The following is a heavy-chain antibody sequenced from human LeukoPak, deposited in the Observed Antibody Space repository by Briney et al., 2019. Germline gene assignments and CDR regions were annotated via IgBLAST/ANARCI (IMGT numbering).Heavy chain of an antibody. D-gene: IGHD3-22*01. CDR3: ARGGSGYDWYYDSSGYDFDY. CDR2: IHHSGTT. Sequence: SETLSLTCAASGVSFSGYYWSWIRQSPGKGLEWIGDIHHSGTTNYNPSLKSRVTISVDTSKNQFSLKMSSVTAADTAVYYCARGGSGYDWYYDSSGYDFDYWGQGTLVTVSS. J-gene: IGHJ4*02. V-gene: IGHV4-34*01. CDR1: GVSFSGYY.